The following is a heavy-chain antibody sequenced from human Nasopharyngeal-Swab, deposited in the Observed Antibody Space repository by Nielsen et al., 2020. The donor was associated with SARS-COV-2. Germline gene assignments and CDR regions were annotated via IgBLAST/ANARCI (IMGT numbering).Heavy chain of an antibody. D-gene: IGHD3-3*01. CDR2: VNTNTGNP. CDR3: ARDHRTTIFGVVIIQGYYGMDV. Sequence: WVRQAPGQGHEWMGWVNTNTGNPTYAQGFTGRFVFSLDTSVSTAYLQISSLKAEDTAVYYCARDHRTTIFGVVIIQGYYGMDVWGQGTTVTVSS. J-gene: IGHJ6*02. V-gene: IGHV7-4-1*02.